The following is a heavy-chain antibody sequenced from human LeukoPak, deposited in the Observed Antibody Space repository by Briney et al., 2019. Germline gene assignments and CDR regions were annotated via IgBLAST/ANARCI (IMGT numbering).Heavy chain of an antibody. V-gene: IGHV1-2*02. CDR2: MNPNSGGT. CDR3: ARFSTVTTFDY. J-gene: IGHJ4*02. D-gene: IGHD4-17*01. Sequence: ASVKVPCKASGYTFTDYYIHWVRQAPGQGLEWMAWMNPNSGGTSYAQKFQGRVTMTRDTSISTAYMELSRLRFDDTAVYYCARFSTVTTFDYWGQGTLVTVSS. CDR1: GYTFTDYY.